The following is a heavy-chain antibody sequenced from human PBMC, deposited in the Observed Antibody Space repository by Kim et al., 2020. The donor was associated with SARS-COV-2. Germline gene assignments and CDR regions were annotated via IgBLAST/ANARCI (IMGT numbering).Heavy chain of an antibody. D-gene: IGHD3-22*01. J-gene: IGHJ6*03. Sequence: ASVKVSCKASGYTFTSYAMHWVRQAPGQRLEWMGWINAGNGNTKYSQKFQGRVTITRDTSASTAYMELSSLRSEDTAVYYCARDTYYYDSSAPMDVWGKGTTVNVSS. CDR3: ARDTYYYDSSAPMDV. V-gene: IGHV1-3*01. CDR1: GYTFTSYA. CDR2: INAGNGNT.